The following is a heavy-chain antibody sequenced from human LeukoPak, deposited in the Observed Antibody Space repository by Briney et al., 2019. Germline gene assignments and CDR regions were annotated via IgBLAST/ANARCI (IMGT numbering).Heavy chain of an antibody. CDR2: INPNSGGT. CDR3: ARALTMIVGEGGY. D-gene: IGHD3-22*01. Sequence: ASVKVSCKASGYTFTGYYMHWVRQAPGQGLEWMERINPNSGGTNYAQKFQDRVTMTRDTSISTAYMELSRLRSDDTAVYYCARALTMIVGEGGYWGQGTLVTVSS. J-gene: IGHJ4*02. V-gene: IGHV1-2*06. CDR1: GYTFTGYY.